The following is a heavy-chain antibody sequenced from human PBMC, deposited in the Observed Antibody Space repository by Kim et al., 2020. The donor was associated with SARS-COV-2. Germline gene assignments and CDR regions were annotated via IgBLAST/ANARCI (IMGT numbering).Heavy chain of an antibody. CDR3: ARDSYYYDSSGPIVGVGDAFDI. CDR1: GFTFSSYS. J-gene: IGHJ3*02. V-gene: IGHV3-48*02. D-gene: IGHD3-22*01. Sequence: GGSLRLSCAASGFTFSSYSMNWVRQAPGKGLEWVSYISSSSSTIYYADSVKGRFTISRDNAKNSLYLQMNSLRDEDTAVYYCARDSYYYDSSGPIVGVGDAFDIWGQGTMVTVSS. CDR2: ISSSSSTI.